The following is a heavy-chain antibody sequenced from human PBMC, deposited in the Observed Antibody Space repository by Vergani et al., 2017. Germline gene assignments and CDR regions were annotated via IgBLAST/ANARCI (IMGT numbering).Heavy chain of an antibody. CDR3: ARHSTVEWLVKLGWINP. J-gene: IGHJ5*02. D-gene: IGHD6-19*01. CDR2: IYYSGST. CDR1: GASIRSSNYY. V-gene: IGHV4-39*01. Sequence: QLQLQESGPGLVKPPATLSLTCSVPGASIRSSNYYWGWIRQPPGKGLEWIASIYYSGSTYYNPSLKSRVTISVDTSNNQFSLKLSSVTAADTAVYFCARHSTVEWLVKLGWINPWGQGILVTVSS.